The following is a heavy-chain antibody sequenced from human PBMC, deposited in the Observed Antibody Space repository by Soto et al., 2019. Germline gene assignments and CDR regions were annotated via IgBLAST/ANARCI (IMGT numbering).Heavy chain of an antibody. J-gene: IGHJ5*02. V-gene: IGHV3-53*01. CDR2: IYSGGTT. CDR1: EFSVSSNH. D-gene: IGHD3-10*01. Sequence: EVQLVDSGGGLIQPGGSLRLTCAASEFSVSSNHKIWVRQAPGKGLEWVSVIYSGGTTYYAVSVKGRFTISRDKSKNTVNLQMDSLSTEDTAVYHCAKLGPYGSESYSFRYNWIDPWGQGTLVTVSS. CDR3: AKLGPYGSESYSFRYNWIDP.